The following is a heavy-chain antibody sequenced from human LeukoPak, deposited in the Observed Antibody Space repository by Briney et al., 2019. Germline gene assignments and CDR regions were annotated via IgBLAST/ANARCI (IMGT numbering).Heavy chain of an antibody. Sequence: GGSLRLSCAASGFTFSSYVMSWVRQAPGKGLEWVSAISGSGGSTYYADSVKGRFTISRDNSKNTLYLQMNSLRAEDTAVYYCAREPPYSGSWTDFDFWGQGTLVTVSS. CDR3: AREPPYSGSWTDFDF. J-gene: IGHJ4*02. CDR2: ISGSGGST. V-gene: IGHV3-23*01. CDR1: GFTFSSYV. D-gene: IGHD6-13*01.